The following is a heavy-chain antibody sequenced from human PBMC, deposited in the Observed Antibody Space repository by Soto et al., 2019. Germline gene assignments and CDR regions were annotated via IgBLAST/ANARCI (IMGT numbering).Heavy chain of an antibody. Sequence: PGGSLRLSCAGSGFTFSSNAMSWVRQAPGKGLEWASSVSGDGYASDYADSVKGRFTVSRHNSKNTLYLQMNSLRAEDTAVYYWARRHYYGSGSFALATWGQGTMVTVSS. V-gene: IGHV3-23*01. CDR1: GFTFSSNA. CDR3: ARRHYYGSGSFALAT. D-gene: IGHD3-10*01. J-gene: IGHJ4*03. CDR2: VSGDGYAS.